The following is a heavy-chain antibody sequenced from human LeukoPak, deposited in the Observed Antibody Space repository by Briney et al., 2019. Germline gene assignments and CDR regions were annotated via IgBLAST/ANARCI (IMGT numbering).Heavy chain of an antibody. CDR3: AAGTAADY. V-gene: IGHV3-11*03. J-gene: IGHJ4*02. CDR2: ISSSSSYT. Sequence: GGSLRLSCVVSGIPFSDYYMNWIRQAPGKGLEWISYISSSSSYTDYADSVKGRFTISRDNTKNILYLQMNRLRVKDTAVYYCAAGTAADYWGLGTLVAVSS. D-gene: IGHD6-13*01. CDR1: GIPFSDYY.